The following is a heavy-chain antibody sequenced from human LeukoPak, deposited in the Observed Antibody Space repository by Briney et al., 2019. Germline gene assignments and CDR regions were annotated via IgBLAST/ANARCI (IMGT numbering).Heavy chain of an antibody. CDR1: GFTVSSNY. V-gene: IGHV3-66*01. CDR3: ARDLGIAVAADDAASFDY. J-gene: IGHJ4*02. D-gene: IGHD6-19*01. CDR2: IYSGGST. Sequence: GGSLRLSCAASGFTVSSNYMSWVRQAPGKGLEWVSVIYSGGSTYYADSVKGRFTISRDNSKNTLYLQMNSLRAEDTAVYYCARDLGIAVAADDAASFDYWGQGTLVTVSS.